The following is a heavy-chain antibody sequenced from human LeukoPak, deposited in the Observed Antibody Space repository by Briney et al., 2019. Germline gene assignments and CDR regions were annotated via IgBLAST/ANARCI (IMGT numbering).Heavy chain of an antibody. CDR2: IYHSGST. CDR1: GYSISSAYY. J-gene: IGHJ4*02. CDR3: AREDSSEGYFDY. D-gene: IGHD6-19*01. V-gene: IGHV4-38-2*02. Sequence: SETLSLTCIVSGYSISSAYYWGWIRQPPGKGLEWIGNIYHSGSTYYNPSLKSRVTISVDTSKNQFSLKLSSVTAADTAVYYCAREDSSEGYFDYWGQGTLVTVSS.